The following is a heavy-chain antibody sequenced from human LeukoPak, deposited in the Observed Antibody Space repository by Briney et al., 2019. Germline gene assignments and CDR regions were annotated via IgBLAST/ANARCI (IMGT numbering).Heavy chain of an antibody. D-gene: IGHD3-10*01. CDR1: GGSISSGSYY. V-gene: IGHV4-61*02. Sequence: SQTLSLTCTVSGGSISSGSYYWSWIRQPAGKGLEWIGRIYTSGSTNYNPSLKSRVTISVDTSKNQFSLKPSSVTAADTAVYYCARDPFGLWFGELPEPFDYWGQGTLVTVSS. J-gene: IGHJ4*02. CDR2: IYTSGST. CDR3: ARDPFGLWFGELPEPFDY.